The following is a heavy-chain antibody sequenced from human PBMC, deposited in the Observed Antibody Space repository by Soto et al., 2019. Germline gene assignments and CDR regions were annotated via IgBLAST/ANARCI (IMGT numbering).Heavy chain of an antibody. D-gene: IGHD6-13*01. V-gene: IGHV4-59*08. J-gene: IGHJ5*02. Sequence: SETLSLTCTVSGGSISRYYWSWIRQPPGKGLEWIGYIYYSGSTNYNPSLKSRVTISVDTTKNQFSLKLSSVTAADTAVYYCARQAKWYSSSWYWFDPWGQGTLVTVSS. CDR1: GGSISRYY. CDR3: ARQAKWYSSSWYWFDP. CDR2: IYYSGST.